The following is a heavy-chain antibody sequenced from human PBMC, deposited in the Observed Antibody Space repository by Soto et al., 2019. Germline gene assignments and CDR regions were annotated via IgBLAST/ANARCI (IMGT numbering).Heavy chain of an antibody. CDR3: ASSRKDYYYYGMDV. Sequence: QVQLVQSGAEVKKPGSSVKVSCKASGGTFSSYAISWVRQAPGQGLEWMGGIIPIFGTPNYAQKFQGRVTMTADEATSTAYMELSSLRSEDTSVYYCASSRKDYYYYGMDVWGQVTTVTVSS. D-gene: IGHD6-13*01. CDR1: GGTFSSYA. J-gene: IGHJ6*02. V-gene: IGHV1-69*12. CDR2: IIPIFGTP.